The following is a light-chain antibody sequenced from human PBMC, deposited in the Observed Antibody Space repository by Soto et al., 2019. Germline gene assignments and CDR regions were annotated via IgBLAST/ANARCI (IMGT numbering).Light chain of an antibody. CDR3: QHYNNWPSWT. J-gene: IGKJ1*01. CDR1: QSVSNN. V-gene: IGKV3-15*01. Sequence: EIVMTQSPATLSVSPWERATLSFGASQSVSNNLAWYQQKPGQAPRLLIYGASTRATGIPARFSGSGSGTEFTLTISSLQSEDFAVYYCQHYNNWPSWTFGQGTKVDI. CDR2: GAS.